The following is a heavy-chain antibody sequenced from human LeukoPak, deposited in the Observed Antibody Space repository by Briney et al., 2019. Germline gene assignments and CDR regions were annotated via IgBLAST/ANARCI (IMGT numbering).Heavy chain of an antibody. CDR1: GFTFKSYA. CDR2: ISGSGVNK. CDR3: ARDGVSTNDWQPDY. J-gene: IGHJ4*02. V-gene: IGHV3-23*01. Sequence: GGSLRLSCAASGFTFKSYALTWVRQARGKGLEWVSSISGSGVNKYHADSVKGRFTISRDNSKNTLYLQMNSLRAEDTAVYYCARDGVSTNDWQPDYWGQGTLVTVPS. D-gene: IGHD5/OR15-5a*01.